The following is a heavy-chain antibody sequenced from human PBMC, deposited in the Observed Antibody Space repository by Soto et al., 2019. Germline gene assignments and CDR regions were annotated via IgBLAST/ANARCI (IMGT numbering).Heavy chain of an antibody. CDR1: GGSFSGYY. D-gene: IGHD3-10*01. V-gene: IGHV4-34*01. J-gene: IGHJ6*02. CDR3: ARQKGFEYYYCYGMDV. Sequence: SETLSLTCAVYGGSFSGYYWSWIRQPPGKGLEWIGEINHSGSTYYNPSLKSRVTISVDTSKNQFSLKLSSVTAADTAVYYCARQKGFEYYYCYGMDVWGQGTTVTVSS. CDR2: INHSGST.